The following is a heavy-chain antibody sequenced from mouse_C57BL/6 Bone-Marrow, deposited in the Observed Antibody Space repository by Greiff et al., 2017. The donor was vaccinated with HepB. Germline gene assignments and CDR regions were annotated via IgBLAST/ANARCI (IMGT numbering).Heavy chain of an antibody. CDR2: SRNKANDYTT. CDR1: GFTFSDFY. Sequence: EVQLVESGGGLVQSGRSLRLSCATSGFTFSDFYMEWVRQAPGKGLEWIAASRNKANDYTTEYSASVKGRFIVSRDTSQSILYLQMNALRAEDTAIYYCARDAGDGYDAMDYWGQGTSVTVSS. J-gene: IGHJ4*01. CDR3: ARDAGDGYDAMDY. D-gene: IGHD2-3*01. V-gene: IGHV7-1*01.